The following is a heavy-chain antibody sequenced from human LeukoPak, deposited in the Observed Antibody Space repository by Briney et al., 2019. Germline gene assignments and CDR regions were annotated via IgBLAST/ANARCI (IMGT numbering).Heavy chain of an antibody. CDR2: IYHSGST. Sequence: SETLSLTCTVSGYSISSGYYWGWIRQTPGKGLEWIGTIYHSGSTYYNPSLRGRVTMSVDTSKNQFSLKLSSVTAADTAVYYCARVVNYGDYGVYWGQGTLVTVSS. D-gene: IGHD4-17*01. CDR1: GYSISSGYY. CDR3: ARVVNYGDYGVY. J-gene: IGHJ4*02. V-gene: IGHV4-38-2*02.